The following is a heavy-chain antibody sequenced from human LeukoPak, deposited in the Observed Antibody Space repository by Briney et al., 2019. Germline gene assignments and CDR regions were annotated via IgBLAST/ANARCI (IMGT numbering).Heavy chain of an antibody. J-gene: IGHJ4*02. V-gene: IGHV3-73*01. CDR1: GFTFSGSA. D-gene: IGHD1-26*01. Sequence: PGGSLRLSCAASGFTFSGSAMHWVRQASGKGLEWVGRIRSKANNYATVYAASVEGRVTISRDDSKNTAYLQMNSLKTEDTAVYYCTKSSGSYSFDYWGQGTLVTVSS. CDR3: TKSSGSYSFDY. CDR2: IRSKANNYAT.